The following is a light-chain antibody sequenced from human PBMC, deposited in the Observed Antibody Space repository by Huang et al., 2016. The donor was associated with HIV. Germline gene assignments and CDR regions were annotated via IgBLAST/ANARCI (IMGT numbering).Light chain of an antibody. CDR1: QSINNW. CDR3: QQYNSYPWT. J-gene: IGKJ1*01. V-gene: IGKV1-5*03. CDR2: EAS. Sequence: DIQMTQSPSTLSAFVGDRVTITCRASQSINNWLAWYQQKPGKAPNRLIFEASGLESGVPSRFSGSGSGTEFTLTISSLQSDDFATYFCQQYNSYPWTFGQGTKVEIK.